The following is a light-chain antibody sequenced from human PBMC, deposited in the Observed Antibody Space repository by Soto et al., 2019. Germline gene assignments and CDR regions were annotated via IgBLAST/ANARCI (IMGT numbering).Light chain of an antibody. CDR3: QQYMSYS. CDR2: EAS. Sequence: DIQMTQSPSTLSASVGDRVTITCRASQTIDSWLAWYQQRPGKPPNLLIYEASTLASGVPSRFSGSGSGTEFTLTISSLQPDDFATYYCQQYMSYSFGQGTKVDIK. CDR1: QTIDSW. V-gene: IGKV1-5*03. J-gene: IGKJ1*01.